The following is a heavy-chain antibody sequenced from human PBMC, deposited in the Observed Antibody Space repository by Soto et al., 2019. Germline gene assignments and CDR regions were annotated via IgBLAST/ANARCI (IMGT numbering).Heavy chain of an antibody. V-gene: IGHV4-31*03. CDR1: GGSISSGGYY. CDR2: IYYSGST. Sequence: PSETLSLTCTVSGGSISSGGYYWSWIRQHPGKGPEWIGYIYYSGSTYYSPSLKSRVTISVDTSKNQFSLKLSSVTAADTAVYYCARVVAAAGYYGMDVWGQGTTVTVSS. CDR3: ARVVAAAGYYGMDV. J-gene: IGHJ6*02. D-gene: IGHD6-13*01.